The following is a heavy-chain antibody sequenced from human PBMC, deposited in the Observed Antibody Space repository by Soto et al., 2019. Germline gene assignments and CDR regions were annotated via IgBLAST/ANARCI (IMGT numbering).Heavy chain of an antibody. CDR1: GGSISSYY. CDR3: ARGALAWYFDL. Sequence: QVQLQESGPGLVKPSETLSLTCTVSGGSISSYYWSWIRQPPGKGLEWIGYIYYSGSTNYNPSLQSRVTISVDTSKNQFSLKLSSVTAADTAVYYCARGALAWYFDLWGRGTLVTVSS. D-gene: IGHD6-13*01. CDR2: IYYSGST. J-gene: IGHJ2*01. V-gene: IGHV4-59*01.